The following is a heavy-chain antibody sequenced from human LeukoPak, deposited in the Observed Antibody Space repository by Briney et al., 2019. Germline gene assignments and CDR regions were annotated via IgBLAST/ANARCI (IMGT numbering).Heavy chain of an antibody. CDR1: GFTFSSYE. V-gene: IGHV3-48*03. D-gene: IGHD5-18*01. J-gene: IGHJ3*02. Sequence: PGGSLTLSCAASGFTFSSYEMNWVRQAPGKGLEWVSYISSSGNTIYYADSVKGRFTSSRDNAKNSLYLQMNSLRAEDTAVYYCARDSAMVFDIWGHGTMVTVSS. CDR2: ISSSGNTI. CDR3: ARDSAMVFDI.